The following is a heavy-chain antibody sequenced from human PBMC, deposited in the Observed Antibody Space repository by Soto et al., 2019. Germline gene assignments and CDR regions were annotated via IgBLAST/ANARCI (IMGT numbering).Heavy chain of an antibody. CDR3: ARGERVYYYYYAMDV. CDR1: GYNFTTYA. J-gene: IGHJ6*02. CDR2: INTGNGNT. V-gene: IGHV1-3*04. Sequence: ASVKVSCTASGYNFTTYAMLWVRQAPGQRPEWMGWINTGNGNTKYSPKFQGRVTITRDTSASTAYMELSSLKSEDTAVYYCARGERVYYYYYAMDVWGQGSTVTVSS. D-gene: IGHD6-13*01.